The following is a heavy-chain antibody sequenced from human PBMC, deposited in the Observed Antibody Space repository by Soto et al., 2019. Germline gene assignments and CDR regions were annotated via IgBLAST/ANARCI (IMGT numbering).Heavy chain of an antibody. D-gene: IGHD3-10*01. CDR1: GDSISSGDYY. CDR3: ARNGEPRVGYGLDV. V-gene: IGHV4-30-4*01. Sequence: QVQLLESGPGLVKPSQTLSLTCTVSGDSISSGDYYWNWIRQPPGKGLEWIGYIYYSGSTYYNPALKSRVRISVDTSKNQFSLQLSSVTAAATAVYYCARNGEPRVGYGLDVWGQGTSVSVSS. J-gene: IGHJ6*02. CDR2: IYYSGST.